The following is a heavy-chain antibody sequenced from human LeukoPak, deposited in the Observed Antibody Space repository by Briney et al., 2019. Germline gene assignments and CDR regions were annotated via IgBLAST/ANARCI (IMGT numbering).Heavy chain of an antibody. Sequence: PSETLSLTCAVYGGSFSGYYWSWIRQPPGKGLEWIGEINHSGSTNYNPSLKSRATISVDTSKNQFSLKLSSVTAADTAVYYCARKDIVIVPAAPFDYWGQGTLVTVSS. CDR1: GGSFSGYY. CDR2: INHSGST. V-gene: IGHV4-34*01. D-gene: IGHD2-2*01. J-gene: IGHJ4*02. CDR3: ARKDIVIVPAAPFDY.